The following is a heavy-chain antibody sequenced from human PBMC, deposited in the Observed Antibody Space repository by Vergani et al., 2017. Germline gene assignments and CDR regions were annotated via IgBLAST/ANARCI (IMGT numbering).Heavy chain of an antibody. Sequence: EVQLLESGGDLVQPGGSLRLSCAASGFTFNHYDMNWVRQAPGKGLEWVSGISGSGGSTYYAGSVKGRFTISRESSKNTLYLQMNSLSAGDTAVYYCAKANPRNSGYDYLYYYHAMDVWCQGTTVTVSS. CDR2: ISGSGGST. D-gene: IGHD5-12*01. V-gene: IGHV3-23*01. J-gene: IGHJ6*02. CDR3: AKANPRNSGYDYLYYYHAMDV. CDR1: GFTFNHYD.